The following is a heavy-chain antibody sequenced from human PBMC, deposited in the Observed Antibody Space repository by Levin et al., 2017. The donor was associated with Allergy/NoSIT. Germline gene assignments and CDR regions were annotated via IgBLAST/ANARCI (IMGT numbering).Heavy chain of an antibody. D-gene: IGHD2/OR15-2a*01. CDR1: GFTFSTYA. V-gene: IGHV3-23*01. CDR3: GKERGTTINNGMDV. Sequence: GGSLRLSCVASGFTFSTYAMSWVRQAPGKGLDWVSGIRGSGGGTYYADSVKGRFTISRDNSKNTLYLQMSNLRPEDTAVYFCGKERGTTINNGMDVWGQGTTVTVSS. J-gene: IGHJ6*02. CDR2: IRGSGGGT.